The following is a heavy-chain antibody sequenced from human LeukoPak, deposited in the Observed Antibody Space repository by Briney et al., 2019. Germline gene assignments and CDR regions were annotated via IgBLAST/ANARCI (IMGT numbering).Heavy chain of an antibody. CDR1: GGSFSGYY. CDR3: ARGGSQTQYYYDSSGYYKRPGRPFDY. CDR2: INHSGST. V-gene: IGHV4-34*01. D-gene: IGHD3-22*01. Sequence: PSETLSLTSAVYGGSFSGYYWSWIRQPPGKGLEWIGEINHSGSTNYNPSLKSRVTISVDTSKNQFSLKLSSVTAADTAVYYCARGGSQTQYYYDSSGYYKRPGRPFDYWGQGTLVTVSS. J-gene: IGHJ4*02.